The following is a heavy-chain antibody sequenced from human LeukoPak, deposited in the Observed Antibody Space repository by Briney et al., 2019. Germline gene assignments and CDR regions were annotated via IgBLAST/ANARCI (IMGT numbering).Heavy chain of an antibody. CDR3: ARGSSSGWYPTYYYYMDV. V-gene: IGHV4-34*01. J-gene: IGHJ6*03. D-gene: IGHD6-19*01. CDR1: SGSFSGYY. Sequence: SETLSLICAVWSGSFSGYYWSWLRHPPGKGLEWIGEINHSGSTNYNPALTSRVTISVDTSKNQFSLKLSSVTAADTAVYYCARGSSSGWYPTYYYYMDVWGKGTTVTVSS. CDR2: INHSGST.